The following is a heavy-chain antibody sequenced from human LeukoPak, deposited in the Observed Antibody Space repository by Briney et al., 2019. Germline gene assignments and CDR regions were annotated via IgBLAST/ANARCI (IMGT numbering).Heavy chain of an antibody. CDR1: VGSISSYY. Sequence: SETLSLTCTVSVGSISSYYWSWIRQPAGKGLEWIGYIYHSGSTYYNPSLKSRVTISVDRSKNQFSLKLSSVTAADTAVYYCARGYSYGYNWFDPWGQGTLVTVSS. V-gene: IGHV4-59*06. J-gene: IGHJ5*02. CDR3: ARGYSYGYNWFDP. D-gene: IGHD5-18*01. CDR2: IYHSGST.